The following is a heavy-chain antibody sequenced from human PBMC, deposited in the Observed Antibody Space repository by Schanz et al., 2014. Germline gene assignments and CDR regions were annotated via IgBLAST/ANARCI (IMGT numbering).Heavy chain of an antibody. CDR1: GGSISSGGYS. V-gene: IGHV4-30-2*06. J-gene: IGHJ4*02. D-gene: IGHD3-10*01. Sequence: LQLQESGSGLMKPSQTLSLTCAVSGGSISSGGYSWNWIRQSPGKGLEGIGYIYYSGNTYYNPSLKSRVTISVDRSKNQFSLRLVSGTAADTAVYYCALREKPYGPFASWGQGALVTVSS. CDR3: ALREKPYGPFAS. CDR2: IYYSGNT.